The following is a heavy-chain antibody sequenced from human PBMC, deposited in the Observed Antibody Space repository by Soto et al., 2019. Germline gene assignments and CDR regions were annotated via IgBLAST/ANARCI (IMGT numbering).Heavy chain of an antibody. J-gene: IGHJ4*02. V-gene: IGHV1-69*02. CDR2: VNPILSMS. CDR1: GDTFSFYT. Sequence: QVQLVQSGAELKKPGSSVKVSCKASGDTFSFYTINWVRPAPGLGLEWMGRVNPILSMSNYAQKFQGRVTMTADNSTSTAYMELRSLRSEDTAFYYCATSYGSGYRAFDYWGQGALVTVSS. D-gene: IGHD3-10*01. CDR3: ATSYGSGYRAFDY.